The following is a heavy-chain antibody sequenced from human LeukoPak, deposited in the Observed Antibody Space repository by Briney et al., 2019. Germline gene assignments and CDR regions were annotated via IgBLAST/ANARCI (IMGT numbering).Heavy chain of an antibody. V-gene: IGHV3-30-3*01. CDR3: ARGFNDFWSGSQLEY. CDR2: ISYDGGKT. CDR1: GFIFSGYA. Sequence: AGGSLRLSCAASGFIFSGYAMHWVRQAPGKGLEWVAVISYDGGKTYYADSVKGRFTISRDNSKSTLYLQMNSLRSEDTAVYYCARGFNDFWSGSQLEYWDQGTLVTVSS. D-gene: IGHD3-3*01. J-gene: IGHJ4*02.